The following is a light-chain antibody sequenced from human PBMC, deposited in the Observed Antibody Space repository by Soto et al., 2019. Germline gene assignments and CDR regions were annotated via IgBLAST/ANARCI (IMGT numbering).Light chain of an antibody. V-gene: IGKV3-20*01. CDR2: DAS. CDR3: QQCAYSPRT. CDR1: QNVDNNY. J-gene: IGKJ1*01. Sequence: EIVLTQSPDSLSLSPGERATLSCRASQNVDNNYLAWYQQRPGLAPRLLIYDASIRATGIPDRFSGSGSGTDFTLSISRLEPEDFAVYYCQQCAYSPRTFGQETKVEVK.